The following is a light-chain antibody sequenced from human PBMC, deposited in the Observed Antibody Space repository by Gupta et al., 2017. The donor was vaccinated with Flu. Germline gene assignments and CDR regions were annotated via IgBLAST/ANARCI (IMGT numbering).Light chain of an antibody. Sequence: EILLTQSPGTLSLSPGERVTLSCRASQTISSAYLAWYQQRPGRAPRLLIHGASNRATGVPDRFSGSGSGADFTLTISRLEPEDSAVYYCHQYVESPGHTFGGGTKVEIK. CDR1: QTISSAY. CDR3: HQYVESPGHT. J-gene: IGKJ4*01. CDR2: GAS. V-gene: IGKV3-20*01.